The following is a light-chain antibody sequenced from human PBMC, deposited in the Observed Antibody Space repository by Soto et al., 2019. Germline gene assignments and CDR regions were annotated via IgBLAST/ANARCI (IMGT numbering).Light chain of an antibody. Sequence: DIQMTQSPSSLSASVGDRVTITCQASQDISNYLNWYQQKPGKAPKLLIYDASNLETGVPSRFSGSGSGTDFTFTISSLQPEDIATYFCQQYANLPLTFGPGTKVDFE. CDR2: DAS. CDR1: QDISNY. CDR3: QQYANLPLT. V-gene: IGKV1-33*01. J-gene: IGKJ3*01.